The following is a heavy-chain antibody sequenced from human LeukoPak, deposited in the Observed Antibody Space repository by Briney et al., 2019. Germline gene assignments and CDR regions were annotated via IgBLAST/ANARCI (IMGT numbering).Heavy chain of an antibody. Sequence: GGSLRLSCAASGFTFSGSAMHWVRQASGKGLEWVGRIRSKANSYATAYAASVNGRFTISRDDSKNTAYLQMNSLKTEDTAVYFCQVFGELFSNYMDVWGKGTTVTVSS. V-gene: IGHV3-73*01. CDR1: GFTFSGSA. CDR2: IRSKANSYAT. CDR3: QVFGELFSNYMDV. J-gene: IGHJ6*03. D-gene: IGHD3-10*02.